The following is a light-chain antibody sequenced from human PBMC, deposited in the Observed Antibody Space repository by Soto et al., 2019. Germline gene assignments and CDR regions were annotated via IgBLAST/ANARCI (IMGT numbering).Light chain of an antibody. Sequence: ILVTPSPATLSIYPVEIAALSCGASQSVSSSLAWYQHKPGQAPRLLIYGASTRATGIPARFSGSGSGTDFTFTISSLQPEDIATYYCQQDATSTITFGQGTRLE. CDR2: GAS. CDR3: QQDATSTIT. J-gene: IGKJ5*01. CDR1: QSVSSS. V-gene: IGKV3-15*01.